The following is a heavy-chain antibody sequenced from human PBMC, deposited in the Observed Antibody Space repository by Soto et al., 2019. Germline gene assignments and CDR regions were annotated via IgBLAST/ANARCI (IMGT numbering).Heavy chain of an antibody. CDR3: ARLIAAARGYYFDY. CDR1: GYRFSSYW. Sequence: VSLKISCKGSGYRFSSYWISWVRQMPGKGLEWMGRIDPSDSYTNYSPSFQGHVTISADKSISTAYLQWSSLKASDTAMYYCARLIAAARGYYFDYWGQGTLVPVSS. J-gene: IGHJ4*02. D-gene: IGHD6-13*01. V-gene: IGHV5-10-1*01. CDR2: IDPSDSYT.